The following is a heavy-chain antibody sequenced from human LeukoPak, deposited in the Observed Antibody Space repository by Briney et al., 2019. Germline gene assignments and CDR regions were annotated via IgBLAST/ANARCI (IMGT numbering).Heavy chain of an antibody. CDR3: ARVCSGGSCRDY. J-gene: IGHJ4*02. Sequence: QPGGSLRLSCAASGFTFSSYWMSWVRQAPGKGPEWVAHINQDGSQEYYVDSVKGRFTISRDNARNSLDLQMNSLRDEDTAVYYCARVCSGGSCRDYWGQGTLVTVSS. CDR2: INQDGSQE. D-gene: IGHD2-15*01. V-gene: IGHV3-7*01. CDR1: GFTFSSYW.